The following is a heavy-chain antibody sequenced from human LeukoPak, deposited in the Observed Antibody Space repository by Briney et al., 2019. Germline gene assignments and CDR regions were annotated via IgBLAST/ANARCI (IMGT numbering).Heavy chain of an antibody. V-gene: IGHV3-21*01. CDR3: ARDRRYYDSSGYYYNGMDV. CDR2: ISSSSSYI. Sequence: GGSLRLSCAASGFTFSRYTMNWVRQAPGKGLEWVSFISSSSSYIYYADSVKGRFTISRDDAKNSLYLQMNSLRADDTGVYYCARDRRYYDSSGYYYNGMDVWGQGTTVTVSS. CDR1: GFTFSRYT. D-gene: IGHD3-22*01. J-gene: IGHJ6*02.